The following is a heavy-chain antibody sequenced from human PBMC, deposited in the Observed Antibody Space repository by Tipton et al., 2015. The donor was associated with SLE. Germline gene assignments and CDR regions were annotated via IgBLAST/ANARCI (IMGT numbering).Heavy chain of an antibody. D-gene: IGHD3-16*01. V-gene: IGHV1-69*05. CDR3: ARAHANHLGDQI. CDR2: IIPIFGTA. Sequence: QSGAGVKKPGASVKVSCKASGGTFSSYAISWVRQAPGQGLEWMGGIIPIFGTANYAQKFQGRVTITTDESTSTAYMELSSLRSEDTAVYYCARAHANHLGDQIWGQGTMVTVSS. J-gene: IGHJ3*02. CDR1: GGTFSSYA.